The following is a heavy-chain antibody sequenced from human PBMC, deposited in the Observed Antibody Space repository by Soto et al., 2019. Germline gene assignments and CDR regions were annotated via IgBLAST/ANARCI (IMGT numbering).Heavy chain of an antibody. D-gene: IGHD4-17*01. J-gene: IGHJ4*02. CDR1: GLTFRNDW. V-gene: IGHV3-7*03. Sequence: QPGGSLRLSCAGSGLTFRNDWLSWVRQAPGKGLEWVANINQDGSERYYVDSVRGRFTLSRDNVENSLYLQLNSLRPEDTAVYYCAVYGYGVSAAAYWGQGTLVTVSS. CDR3: AVYGYGVSAAAY. CDR2: INQDGSER.